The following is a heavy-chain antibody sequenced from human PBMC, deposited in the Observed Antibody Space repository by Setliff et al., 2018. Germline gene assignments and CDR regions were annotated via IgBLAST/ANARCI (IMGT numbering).Heavy chain of an antibody. CDR2: IYYTGTT. CDR1: GDSFSDYY. J-gene: IGHJ6*02. Sequence: PSETLSLTCAVYGDSFSDYYWSWVRQSPGKGLEWIGYIYYTGTTNYSPSLKGRVTISVDTSKNQFFLRLTSMTPADTAVYYCARDRTAYSYGMDVWGQGTTVTVSS. V-gene: IGHV4-59*01. CDR3: ARDRTAYSYGMDV. D-gene: IGHD2-8*02.